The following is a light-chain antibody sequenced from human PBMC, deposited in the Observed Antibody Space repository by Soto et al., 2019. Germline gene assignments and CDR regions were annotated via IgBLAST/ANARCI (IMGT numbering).Light chain of an antibody. Sequence: EIVLTQSPGTLSLSPGERATLSCRASQSVSSNYLAWCQQKPGQAPRLLIYGASSRATGIPDRFSGSGSGTDFTLTISRLEPEDFAVYYCQQYGSSPWTFCQGTKVEIK. CDR3: QQYGSSPWT. CDR2: GAS. J-gene: IGKJ1*01. V-gene: IGKV3-20*01. CDR1: QSVSSNY.